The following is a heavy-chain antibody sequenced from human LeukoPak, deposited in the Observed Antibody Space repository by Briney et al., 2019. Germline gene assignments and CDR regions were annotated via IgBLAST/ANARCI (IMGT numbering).Heavy chain of an antibody. D-gene: IGHD6-19*01. J-gene: IGHJ4*02. Sequence: TGGSLRLSCAASGFTFSSYSMNWVRQAPGKGLEWVSSISSSSSYIYYADSVKGRFTISRDNAKNSLYLQMNSLRAEDTAVYYCAKSYSSGWPPVYFDYWGQGTLVTVSS. CDR1: GFTFSSYS. CDR2: ISSSSSYI. V-gene: IGHV3-21*01. CDR3: AKSYSSGWPPVYFDY.